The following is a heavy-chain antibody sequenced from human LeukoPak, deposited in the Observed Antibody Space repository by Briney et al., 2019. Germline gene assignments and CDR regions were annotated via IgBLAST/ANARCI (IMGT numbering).Heavy chain of an antibody. CDR2: ISGSGGST. V-gene: IGHV3-23*01. CDR3: ANDYDSSGYYFDY. Sequence: GGSLRLSCAASGFTFNEAWMSWVRQAPGKGLEWVSAISGSGGSTYYADSVKGRFTISRDNSKNTLYLQMNSLRAEDTAVYYCANDYDSSGYYFDYWGQGTLVTVSS. J-gene: IGHJ4*02. D-gene: IGHD3-22*01. CDR1: GFTFNEAW.